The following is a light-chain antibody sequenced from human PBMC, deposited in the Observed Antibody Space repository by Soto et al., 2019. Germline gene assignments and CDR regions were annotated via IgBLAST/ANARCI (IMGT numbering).Light chain of an antibody. J-gene: IGLJ1*01. CDR3: VSYTARSSYV. CDR1: SSYVGGYKF. CDR2: EVS. V-gene: IGLV2-14*01. Sequence: QSGLDQPAAGSGSPGQSIPISCTGTSSYVGGYKFVSWYQQHPGKAPKLMIYEVSNRPSGVSSRFSGSKSGNTASLTISGLQAEDEADYYCVSYTARSSYVFGTGTKVTVL.